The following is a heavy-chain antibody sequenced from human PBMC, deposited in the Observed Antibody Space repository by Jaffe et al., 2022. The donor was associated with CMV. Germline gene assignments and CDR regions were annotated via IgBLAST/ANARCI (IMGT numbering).Heavy chain of an antibody. Sequence: QVTLKESGPVLVKPTETLTLTCTVSGFSLSNARMGVSWIRQPPGKALEWLAHIFSNDEKSYSTSLKSRLTISKDTSKSQVVLTMTNMDPVDTATYYCARIFANEFTFGGVIADYWGQGTLVTVSS. J-gene: IGHJ4*02. CDR2: IFSNDEK. D-gene: IGHD3-16*02. CDR3: ARIFANEFTFGGVIADY. CDR1: GFSLSNARMG. V-gene: IGHV2-26*01.